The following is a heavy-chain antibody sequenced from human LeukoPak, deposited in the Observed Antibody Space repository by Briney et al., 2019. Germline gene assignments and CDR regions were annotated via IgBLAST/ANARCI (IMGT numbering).Heavy chain of an antibody. CDR2: IIPIFGTA. CDR3: ARDLRSLRTLVATNPPVRTIDY. V-gene: IGHV1-69*05. Sequence: GASVKVSCKASGGTFSSYAISWVRQAPGQGLEWMGGIIPIFGTANYAQKLQGRVTMTTDTSTSTAYMELRSLRSDDTAVYYCARDLRSLRTLVATNPPVRTIDYWGQGTLVTVSS. CDR1: GGTFSSYA. D-gene: IGHD5-12*01. J-gene: IGHJ4*02.